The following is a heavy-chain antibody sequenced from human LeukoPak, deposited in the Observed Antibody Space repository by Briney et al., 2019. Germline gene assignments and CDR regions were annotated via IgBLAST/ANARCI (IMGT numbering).Heavy chain of an antibody. Sequence: GGSLRLSCAASGFTFSSYSMNWVRQATGKWLDWVSSISSSSSYIYYADSVKGRFTISRDNAKNSLYLQMNSLRAEDTAVYYCARGHGIAVAGTGLDYWGQGTLVTVSS. CDR3: ARGHGIAVAGTGLDY. J-gene: IGHJ4*02. D-gene: IGHD6-19*01. V-gene: IGHV3-21*01. CDR2: ISSSSSYI. CDR1: GFTFSSYS.